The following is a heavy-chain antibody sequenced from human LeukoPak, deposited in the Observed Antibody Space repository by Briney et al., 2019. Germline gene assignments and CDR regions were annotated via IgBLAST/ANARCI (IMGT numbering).Heavy chain of an antibody. CDR3: ARHVSSDLRIVVVTSDWYFDL. V-gene: IGHV4-39*01. Sequence: SETLSLTCTVSGDSISSSSYYWGWIRQPPGKGLEWIGSIPYSGSTYYNPSLRSRVTISADTSKNQFSLNLSPVTAADTAVYYCARHVSSDLRIVVVTSDWYFDLWGRGTLVTVSS. J-gene: IGHJ2*01. CDR1: GDSISSSSYY. D-gene: IGHD2-21*02. CDR2: IPYSGST.